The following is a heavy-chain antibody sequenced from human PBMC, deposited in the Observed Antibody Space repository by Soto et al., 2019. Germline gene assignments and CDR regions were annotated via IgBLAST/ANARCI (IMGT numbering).Heavy chain of an antibody. J-gene: IGHJ6*02. CDR3: ASTPGYSYGYYYYYGMDV. CDR2: IIPIFGTA. D-gene: IGHD5-18*01. Sequence: SVKVSCKASGGTFSSYSISWVRQAPGQGLEWMGGIIPIFGTANYAQKFQGRVTITADESTSTAYMELSSLRSEDTAVYYCASTPGYSYGYYYYYGMDVWGQGTTVTVSS. V-gene: IGHV1-69*01. CDR1: GGTFSSYS.